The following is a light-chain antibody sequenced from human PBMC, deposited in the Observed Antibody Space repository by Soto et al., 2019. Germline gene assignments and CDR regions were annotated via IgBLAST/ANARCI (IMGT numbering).Light chain of an antibody. V-gene: IGLV2-14*01. CDR1: SSDVGGYNY. CDR3: GSYTSSSTADV. Sequence: QSVLTQPASVSGSPGQSITISCTGTSSDVGGYNYVSWYQQHPVKAPKLMIYDVTNRPSGVSDRFSGSKSGNTASLTISGLQSEDEADYYCGSYTSSSTADVFGSGTKVTVL. J-gene: IGLJ1*01. CDR2: DVT.